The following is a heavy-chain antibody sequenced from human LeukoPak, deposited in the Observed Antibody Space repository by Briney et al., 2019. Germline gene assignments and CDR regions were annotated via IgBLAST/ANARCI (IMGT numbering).Heavy chain of an antibody. CDR3: ARGSSWSGYYRAYSYYYYMDV. V-gene: IGHV1-69*05. CDR2: IIPIFGTA. CDR1: GGTFSSYA. J-gene: IGHJ6*03. D-gene: IGHD3-3*01. Sequence: SVKVSCKASGGTFSSYAISWVRQAPGQGLEWMGGIIPIFGTANYAQKFQGRVTITTDESTSTAYMELSSLRSEDTAVYYCARGSSWSGYYRAYSYYYYMDVWGKGTKVTVSS.